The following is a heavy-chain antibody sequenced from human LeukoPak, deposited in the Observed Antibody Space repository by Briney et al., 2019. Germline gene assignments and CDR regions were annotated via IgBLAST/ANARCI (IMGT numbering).Heavy chain of an antibody. Sequence: SETLSLTCAVYGGSFSGYYWSWIRQPPGKGLEWIGEINHSGSTNYNPSLKSRVTISVDTSKNQFSLKLSSVTAADTAVYYCARYIYSGIAARPVDYWGQGTLVTVSS. CDR3: ARYIYSGIAARPVDY. D-gene: IGHD6-6*01. CDR1: GGSFSGYY. CDR2: INHSGST. J-gene: IGHJ4*02. V-gene: IGHV4-34*01.